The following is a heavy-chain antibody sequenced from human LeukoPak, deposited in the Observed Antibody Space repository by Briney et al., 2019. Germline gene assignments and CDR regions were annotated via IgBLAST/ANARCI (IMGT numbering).Heavy chain of an antibody. D-gene: IGHD1-26*01. CDR2: INWNGGST. V-gene: IGHV3-20*01. Sequence: GGSLRLSCAASGFTFDDYGMSWVRQAPGKGLERVSGINWNGGSTGYADSVKGRFTISRDNAKNSLYLQMNSLRAEDTALYHCARDRGSYDAFDIWGQGTMVTVSS. J-gene: IGHJ3*02. CDR1: GFTFDDYG. CDR3: ARDRGSYDAFDI.